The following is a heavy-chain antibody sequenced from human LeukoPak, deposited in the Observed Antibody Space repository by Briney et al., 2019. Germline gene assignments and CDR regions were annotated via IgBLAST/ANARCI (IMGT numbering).Heavy chain of an antibody. V-gene: IGHV1-8*01. CDR2: MNPNSGNT. J-gene: IGHJ6*03. Sequence: ASVKVSCKASGYTFTSYDINWVRQATGQGLEWMGWMNPNSGNTGYAQKFQGRVTMTRNTSISTAYVELSSLRSEDTAVYYCARGRPYYDFWSGYPRHYYYMDVWGKGTTVTVSS. CDR1: GYTFTSYD. CDR3: ARGRPYYDFWSGYPRHYYYMDV. D-gene: IGHD3-3*01.